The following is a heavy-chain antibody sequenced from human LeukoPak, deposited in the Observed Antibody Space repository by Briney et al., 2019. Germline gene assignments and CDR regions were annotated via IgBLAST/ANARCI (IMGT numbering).Heavy chain of an antibody. CDR3: ARGYSYGYIRY. CDR2: IYDGGST. J-gene: IGHJ4*02. V-gene: IGHV3-66*01. Sequence: GGSLRLSCAASGFTVSSNYMNWARQAPGKGLEWVSVIYDGGSTDYADSVKGRFTISRDNSKNMLYLQMNSLRAEDTAVYYCARGYSYGYIRYWGQGTLVTVSS. D-gene: IGHD5-18*01. CDR1: GFTVSSNY.